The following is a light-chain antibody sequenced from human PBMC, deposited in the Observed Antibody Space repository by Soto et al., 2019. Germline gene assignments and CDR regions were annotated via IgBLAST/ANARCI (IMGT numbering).Light chain of an antibody. CDR1: QSVSSN. V-gene: IGKV3-15*01. J-gene: IGKJ1*01. CDR2: GAS. Sequence: EIVMTQSPATLSVSPGERATLSCRASQSVSSNLAWYQQKPGQAPRLLIYGASTRATGIPARFSGSGSGTEFTLTLSSLQSEDFAVYYCQQYNNWPPRKFGQGTKVEIK. CDR3: QQYNNWPPRK.